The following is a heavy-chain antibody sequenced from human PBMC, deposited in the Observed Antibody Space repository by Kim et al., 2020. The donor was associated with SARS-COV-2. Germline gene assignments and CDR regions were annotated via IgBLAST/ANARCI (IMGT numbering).Heavy chain of an antibody. CDR2: ISSSSSYT. Sequence: GGSLRLSCAASGFTFSDYYMSWIRQAPGKGLEWVSYISSSSSYTNYADSVKGRFTISRDNAKNSLYLQMNSLRAEDTAVYYCARVYCSGGSCYLNYYGMDVWGQGTTVTVSS. CDR3: ARVYCSGGSCYLNYYGMDV. V-gene: IGHV3-11*06. J-gene: IGHJ6*02. D-gene: IGHD2-15*01. CDR1: GFTFSDYY.